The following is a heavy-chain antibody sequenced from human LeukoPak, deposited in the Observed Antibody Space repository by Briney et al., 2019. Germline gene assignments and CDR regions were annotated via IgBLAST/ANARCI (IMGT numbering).Heavy chain of an antibody. V-gene: IGHV4-39*01. D-gene: IGHD6-6*01. Sequence: PSETLSLTCTVSGGSISSSSYYWGWIRQPPGKGLEWIGSIYYSGSTYYNPSLKSRVTISVDTSKNQFSLKLSSVTAADTAVYYCARPRGGSSDPYYMDVWGKGTTVTVSS. J-gene: IGHJ6*03. CDR1: GGSISSSSYY. CDR3: ARPRGGSSDPYYMDV. CDR2: IYYSGST.